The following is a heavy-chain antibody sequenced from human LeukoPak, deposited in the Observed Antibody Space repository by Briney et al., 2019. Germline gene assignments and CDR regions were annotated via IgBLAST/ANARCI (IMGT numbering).Heavy chain of an antibody. J-gene: IGHJ4*02. Sequence: PGGSLRLSCAASGFTFSNYAMSWVRQAPGKGLEWVSAISGSGGNTYYADSVKGRFTISRDNSKNTVFLQMKSLRAEDTAVYYYASNKEVFYDSSGGHWGQGTLVTVSS. CDR2: ISGSGGNT. CDR3: ASNKEVFYDSSGGH. D-gene: IGHD3-22*01. CDR1: GFTFSNYA. V-gene: IGHV3-23*01.